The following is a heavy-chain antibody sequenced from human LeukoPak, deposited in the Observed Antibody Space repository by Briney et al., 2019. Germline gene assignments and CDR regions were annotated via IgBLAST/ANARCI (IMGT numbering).Heavy chain of an antibody. CDR1: GYTFTSYY. J-gene: IGHJ4*02. CDR2: INPSGDST. V-gene: IGHV1-46*01. CDR3: ARDLVVTGGDY. D-gene: IGHD2-15*01. Sequence: ASVKVSCKASGYTFTSYYIHWVRQAPGQGLEWMGKINPSGDSTNYAQKFQGRVTMTADTSTSTVYMELSSLRSEDTAVYYCARDLVVTGGDYWGQGTLVTVSS.